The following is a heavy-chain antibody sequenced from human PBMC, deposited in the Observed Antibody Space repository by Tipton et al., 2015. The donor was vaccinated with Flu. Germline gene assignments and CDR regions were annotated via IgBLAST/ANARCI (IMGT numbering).Heavy chain of an antibody. CDR2: MHTGGSS. J-gene: IGHJ4*02. Sequence: GLVKPSETLSLTCNVSGGSVSHYYWSWIRQPAGQGLEWIGRMHTGGSSYYNPSLKRRLTLSIDTSKNQFSLRLTSVTAADTAVYYCASSYSSSWYDYWGQGRPVTVSS. CDR3: ASSYSSSWYDY. V-gene: IGHV4-4*07. D-gene: IGHD6-13*01. CDR1: GGSVSHYY.